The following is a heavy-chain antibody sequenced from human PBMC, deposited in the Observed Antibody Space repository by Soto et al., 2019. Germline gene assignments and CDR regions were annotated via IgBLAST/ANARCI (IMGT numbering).Heavy chain of an antibody. CDR1: GFTFSSYW. CDR3: ARVHRRVRASDHPDY. D-gene: IGHD1-26*01. J-gene: IGHJ4*02. CDR2: INSDGSST. Sequence: EVQLVESGGGLVQPGGSLRLSCAASGFTFSSYWMHWVRQAPGKRLVWVSRINSDGSSTSYADSVKGRFTISRDNAKNTLYLQMHSLGAEDTAVYYCARVHRRVRASDHPDYRGQGTLVTVSS. V-gene: IGHV3-74*01.